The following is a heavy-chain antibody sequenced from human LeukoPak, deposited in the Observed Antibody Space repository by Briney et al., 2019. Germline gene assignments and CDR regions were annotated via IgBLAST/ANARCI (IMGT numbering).Heavy chain of an antibody. J-gene: IGHJ4*02. CDR1: GYTFTGYY. CDR3: ATRGSSIAVADYFDY. CDR2: INPNSGGT. V-gene: IGHV1-2*06. Sequence: ASVTVSCTSSGYTFTGYYMHWVRQAPGQGLEWMGRINPNSGGTNYAQKFQGRVTMTRDTSISTAYMELSSLRSEDTAVYYCATRGSSIAVADYFDYWGQGTLVTVSS. D-gene: IGHD6-19*01.